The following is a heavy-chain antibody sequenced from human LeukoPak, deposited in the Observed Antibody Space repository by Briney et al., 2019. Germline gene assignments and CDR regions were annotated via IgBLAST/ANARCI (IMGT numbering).Heavy chain of an antibody. V-gene: IGHV4-59*12. CDR1: GGSISSYY. CDR3: GSSIAARPTLDY. Sequence: SETLSLTCTVSGGSISSYYWSWIRQPPGKGLEWIGYIYYSGSTNYNPSLKSRVTISVDTSKNQFSLKLSSVTAADTAVYYCGSSIAARPTLDYWGQGTLVTVSS. D-gene: IGHD6-6*01. CDR2: IYYSGST. J-gene: IGHJ4*02.